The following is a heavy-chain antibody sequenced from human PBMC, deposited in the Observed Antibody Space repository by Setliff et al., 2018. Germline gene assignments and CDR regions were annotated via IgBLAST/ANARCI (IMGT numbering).Heavy chain of an antibody. CDR2: IIPMFGTT. CDR3: ARVRDCSGGICHRGFHHYMDV. D-gene: IGHD2-15*01. V-gene: IGHV1-69*13. CDR1: GGTFSTYA. Sequence: RASVKVSCKASGGTFSTYAINWVRQAPGQGLEWMGGIIPMFGTTNYARKFQGRVTITADESTITAYMELSSLRSEDTAVYYCARVRDCSGGICHRGFHHYMDVWGKGTTVTVSS. J-gene: IGHJ6*03.